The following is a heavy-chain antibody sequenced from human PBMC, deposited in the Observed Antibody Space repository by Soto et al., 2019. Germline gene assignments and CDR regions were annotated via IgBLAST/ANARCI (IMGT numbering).Heavy chain of an antibody. J-gene: IGHJ4*02. V-gene: IGHV3-33*08. Sequence: PGGSLRLSCAASGFTFSTYGMHWVRQAPGKGLEWVAVMGNDGITTFYADSVKGRFTISRDNAKNSLYLQMNSLRAEDTAVYYCARLLPQIDYWGQGTLVTVSS. CDR1: GFTFSTYG. CDR3: ARLLPQIDY. CDR2: MGNDGITT.